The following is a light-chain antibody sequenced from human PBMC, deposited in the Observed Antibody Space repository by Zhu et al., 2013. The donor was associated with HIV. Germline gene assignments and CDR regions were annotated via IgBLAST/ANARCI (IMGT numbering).Light chain of an antibody. V-gene: IGKV3-20*01. CDR3: QQYDSSPIT. CDR2: GAS. CDR1: QSVSRSW. Sequence: DIVLTQSPGTLSLSPGERATLSCRASQSVSRSWLAWYQQKLGQAPRLLIYGASSRATGIPDRFSGSGSGTDFTLTISRLEPEDFAVYYCQQYDSSPITFGQGTRLEIK. J-gene: IGKJ5*01.